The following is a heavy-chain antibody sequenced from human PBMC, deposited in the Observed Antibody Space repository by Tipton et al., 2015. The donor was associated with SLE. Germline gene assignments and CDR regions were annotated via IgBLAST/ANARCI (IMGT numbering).Heavy chain of an antibody. D-gene: IGHD1-1*01. CDR1: GGSIGSYY. CDR3: ARDRTGGAGFDY. Sequence: TLSLTCTVSGGSIGSYYWSWIRQPPGKGLQWIGYIYYSGSTNYNPSLKSRVTISVDTSKKQFSLKLSSVTAADTAVYYCARDRTGGAGFDYWGQGTLVTVSS. J-gene: IGHJ4*02. CDR2: IYYSGST. V-gene: IGHV4-59*01.